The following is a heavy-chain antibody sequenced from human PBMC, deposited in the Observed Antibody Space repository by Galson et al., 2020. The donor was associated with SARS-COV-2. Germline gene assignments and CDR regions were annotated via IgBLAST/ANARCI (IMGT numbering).Heavy chain of an antibody. CDR1: GYTLTELS. D-gene: IGHD6-13*01. Sequence: ASVKVSCKVSGYTLTELSMHWVRQAPGKGLEWMGGFDPEDGETIYAQKFQGRVTMTEDTSTDTAYMALSSLRSEDTAVYYCATAPPFIASAGTWFDPWGQGTLVTVSS. V-gene: IGHV1-24*01. CDR2: FDPEDGET. CDR3: ATAPPFIASAGTWFDP. J-gene: IGHJ5*02.